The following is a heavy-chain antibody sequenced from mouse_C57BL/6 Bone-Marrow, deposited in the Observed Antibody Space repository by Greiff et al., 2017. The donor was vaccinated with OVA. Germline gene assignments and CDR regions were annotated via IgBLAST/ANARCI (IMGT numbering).Heavy chain of an antibody. Sequence: VKLQESGAELVRPGSSVKLSCKASGYTFTSYWMHWVKQRPIQGLEWIGNIDPSDSETHYNQKFKDKATLTVDKSSSTAYMQLSSLTSEDSAVYYCARGDGNYEAWFAYWGQGTLVTVSA. CDR2: IDPSDSET. D-gene: IGHD2-1*01. J-gene: IGHJ3*01. CDR3: ARGDGNYEAWFAY. V-gene: IGHV1-52*01. CDR1: GYTFTSYW.